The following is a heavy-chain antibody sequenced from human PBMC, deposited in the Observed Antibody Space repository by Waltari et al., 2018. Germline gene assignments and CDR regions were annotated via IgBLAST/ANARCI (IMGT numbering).Heavy chain of an antibody. Sequence: QVQLQQWGAGLLKPSETLSLTCAVYGGSFSGYYWRWIRHPPGKGLEWIGEINHSGSTNYNPSLKSRVTISVDTSKNQFSLKLSSVTAADTAVYYCGRGRIVGATIRAFDYWGQGTLVTVSS. CDR1: GGSFSGYY. J-gene: IGHJ4*02. V-gene: IGHV4-34*01. CDR2: INHSGST. CDR3: GRGRIVGATIRAFDY. D-gene: IGHD1-26*01.